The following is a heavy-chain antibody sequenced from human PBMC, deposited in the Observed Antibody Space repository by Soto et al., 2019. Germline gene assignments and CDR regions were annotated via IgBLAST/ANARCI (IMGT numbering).Heavy chain of an antibody. CDR1: GGTFSSYA. J-gene: IGHJ5*02. CDR2: IIPIFGTA. V-gene: IGHV1-69*13. Sequence: RASVKVSCKASGGTFSSYAISWVRQAPGQGLEWMGGIIPIFGTANYAQKFQGRVTITADESTSTAYMELSSLRSEDTAVYYCARPQGYGSGTRWFDPWGQGTLVTVSS. CDR3: ARPQGYGSGTRWFDP. D-gene: IGHD3-10*01.